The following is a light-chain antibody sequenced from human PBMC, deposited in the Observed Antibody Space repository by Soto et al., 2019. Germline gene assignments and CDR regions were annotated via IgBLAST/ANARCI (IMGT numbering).Light chain of an antibody. V-gene: IGLV2-14*03. CDR2: DVS. J-gene: IGLJ1*01. Sequence: QSVLTQPASVSGPPGQSITISCTGTSSDVGAYNYVSWYQQHPGKVPKLMIYDVSDRPSGVSNRFSGSKSGNTASLTISGLQAEDEADYYCSSFTRSNSYVFGTGTKLTVL. CDR3: SSFTRSNSYV. CDR1: SSDVGAYNY.